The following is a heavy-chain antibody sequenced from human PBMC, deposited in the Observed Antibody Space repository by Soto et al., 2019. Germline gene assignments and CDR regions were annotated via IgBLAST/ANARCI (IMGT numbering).Heavy chain of an antibody. D-gene: IGHD3-22*01. J-gene: IGHJ4*02. CDR3: ARSYYHDSSAYYYDY. Sequence: GGSLRLSCAASGFMFSVYTMNWVRQAPGKGLEWISSINSDSSSIYHADSVKGRFTISRDNAKNSVDLQMNSLRDEDTAVYYWARSYYHDSSAYYYDYWGQGALVTVSS. CDR2: INSDSSSI. V-gene: IGHV3-48*02. CDR1: GFMFSVYT.